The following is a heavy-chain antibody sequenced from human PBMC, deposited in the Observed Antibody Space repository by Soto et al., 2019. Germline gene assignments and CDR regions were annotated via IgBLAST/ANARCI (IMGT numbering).Heavy chain of an antibody. Sequence: GGSLRLSCAASGFTFSSYAMSWVRQAPGKRLEWVSAISGSGGSTYYADSVKGRFTISRDNSKNTLYLQMNSLRAEDTAVYYCAKPDQFYGDYNVYWGQGTLVTVSS. CDR2: ISGSGGST. CDR1: GFTFSSYA. D-gene: IGHD4-17*01. V-gene: IGHV3-23*01. CDR3: AKPDQFYGDYNVY. J-gene: IGHJ4*02.